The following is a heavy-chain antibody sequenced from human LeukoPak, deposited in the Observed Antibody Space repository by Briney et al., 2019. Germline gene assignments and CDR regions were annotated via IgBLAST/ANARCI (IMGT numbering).Heavy chain of an antibody. CDR3: ARAIDDILTGYYAI. CDR1: GYTFTGYY. CDR2: INPNSGGT. Sequence: ASVKVSCKASGYTFTGYYMHWVRQAPGQGLEWMGWINPNSGGTNYAQKFQGRVTMTRDTSISTAYMELSRLRSDDTAVCYCARAIDDILTGYYAIWGQGTLVTVSS. D-gene: IGHD3-9*01. J-gene: IGHJ4*02. V-gene: IGHV1-2*02.